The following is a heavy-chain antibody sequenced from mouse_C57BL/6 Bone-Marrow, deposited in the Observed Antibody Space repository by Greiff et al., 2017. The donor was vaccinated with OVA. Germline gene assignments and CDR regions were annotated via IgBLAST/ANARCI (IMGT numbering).Heavy chain of an antibody. CDR3: ARKGLGDD. V-gene: IGHV1-4*01. D-gene: IGHD4-1*01. CDR1: GYTFTSYT. J-gene: IGHJ2*01. CDR2: INPSSGYT. Sequence: VQLQQSGAELARPGASVKMSCKASGYTFTSYTMHWVTPRPGQGLDWIGYINPSSGYTKYNQKFKDKAPLTADKSSSTAYMQLSSLTSEDSAVYYCARKGLGDDWGQGTTLTVSS.